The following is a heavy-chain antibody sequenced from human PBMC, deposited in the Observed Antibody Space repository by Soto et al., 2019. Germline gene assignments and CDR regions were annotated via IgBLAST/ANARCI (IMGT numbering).Heavy chain of an antibody. D-gene: IGHD6-13*01. J-gene: IGHJ5*02. CDR2: ISGSGSRT. V-gene: IGHV3-23*01. Sequence: PGGSLRLSCAASGFTFSTYAMSWVRQAPGKGLEWVSLISGSGSRTYYADSVKGRFTISRDNSKNTLYLQMNSLRAEDTAVYYCAKRGWGQQLVLQVGWFDPWGQGTLVTVSS. CDR1: GFTFSTYA. CDR3: AKRGWGQQLVLQVGWFDP.